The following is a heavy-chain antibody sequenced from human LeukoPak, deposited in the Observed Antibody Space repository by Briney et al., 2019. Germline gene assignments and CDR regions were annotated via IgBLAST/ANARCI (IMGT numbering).Heavy chain of an antibody. Sequence: GGSLRLSCAASGISFSSHWMHWVRQAPGKGLEWVAVISYDGSNKYYADSVKGRFTISRDNSKNTLYLQMNSLRAEDTAVYYCATFDCLGWFDPWGQGTLVTVSS. V-gene: IGHV3-30*03. J-gene: IGHJ5*02. D-gene: IGHD3-9*01. CDR1: GISFSSHW. CDR2: ISYDGSNK. CDR3: ATFDCLGWFDP.